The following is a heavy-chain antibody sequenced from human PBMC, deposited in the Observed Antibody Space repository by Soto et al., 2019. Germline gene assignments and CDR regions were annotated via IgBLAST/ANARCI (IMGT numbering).Heavy chain of an antibody. V-gene: IGHV3-23*01. CDR2: LSGTGDSA. CDR3: ARDNGNYGSGSFAH. D-gene: IGHD3-10*01. CDR1: GFTFSSYA. J-gene: IGHJ4*02. Sequence: EVQLLESGGGLVQPGGSLRLSCAASGFTFSSYALSWVRQAPGKGLEWVSALSGTGDSADYANSVKGRFTISRDDSKTTLSLVMSSLRVEDTAIYYCARDNGNYGSGSFAHWCQGTLVTVSS.